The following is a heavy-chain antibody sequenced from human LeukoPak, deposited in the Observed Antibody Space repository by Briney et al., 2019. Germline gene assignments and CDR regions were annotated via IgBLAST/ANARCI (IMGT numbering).Heavy chain of an antibody. V-gene: IGHV4-31*03. CDR2: IYYSGST. J-gene: IGHJ6*04. CDR1: GGSISSGGYY. D-gene: IGHD3-10*01. Sequence: PSETLSLTCTVSGGSISSGGYYWSWIRQHPGKGLEWIGYIYYSGSTYYNPSLKSRVTISVDTSKNQFSLKLSSVTAADTAVYYYARGSTYGSGSYYPAVDVWGKGTTVTVSS. CDR3: ARGSTYGSGSYYPAVDV.